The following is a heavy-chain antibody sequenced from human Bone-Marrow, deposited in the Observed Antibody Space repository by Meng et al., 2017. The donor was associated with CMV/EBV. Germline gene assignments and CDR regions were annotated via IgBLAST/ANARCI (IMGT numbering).Heavy chain of an antibody. J-gene: IGHJ5*02. D-gene: IGHD3-16*01. V-gene: IGHV3-53*01. CDR1: GFTVSSDS. CDR2: IYRSGST. Sequence: GGSLRLSCVASGFTVSSDSMSWVRQAPGKGLEWVSAIYRSGSTYYADSVKGRFTISRDTSKNTMYLQMNSLRGEDTAVYYCARDLGGNWFDPWGQGSLVTVSS. CDR3: ARDLGGNWFDP.